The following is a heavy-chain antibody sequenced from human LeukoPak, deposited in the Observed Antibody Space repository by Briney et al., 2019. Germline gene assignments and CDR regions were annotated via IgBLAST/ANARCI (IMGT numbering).Heavy chain of an antibody. CDR3: ERGDGSGYDY. CDR1: GFSFSSYD. J-gene: IGHJ4*02. CDR2: IGTAGDT. D-gene: IGHD3-10*01. Sequence: GGSLRLSCAASGFSFSSYDMYWVRQPTGKGLEWVSAIGTAGDTYYPGFWKGRFTISRENAKNSLYLQMNSLRAGDTAVFYCERGDGSGYDYWGQGTLVTVSS. V-gene: IGHV3-13*01.